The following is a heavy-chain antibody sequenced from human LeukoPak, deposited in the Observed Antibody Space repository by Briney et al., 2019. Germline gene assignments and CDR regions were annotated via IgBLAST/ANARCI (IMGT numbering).Heavy chain of an antibody. V-gene: IGHV3-30*18. CDR3: AKDLDWYTRGSFDY. CDR1: GFTFSSYA. CDR2: ISYDGSNK. J-gene: IGHJ4*02. Sequence: PGGSLRLSCAASGFTFSSYAMSWVRQAPGKGLEWVAVISYDGSNKYYADSVKGRFTISRDNSKNTLYLQMNSLRAEDTAVYYCAKDLDWYTRGSFDYWGQGTLVTVSS. D-gene: IGHD3-9*01.